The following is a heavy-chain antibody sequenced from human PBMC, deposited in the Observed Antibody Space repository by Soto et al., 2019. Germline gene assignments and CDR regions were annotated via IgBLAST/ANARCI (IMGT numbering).Heavy chain of an antibody. V-gene: IGHV1-18*01. CDR3: ARDVPTVTTGGPDY. J-gene: IGHJ4*02. Sequence: QVQLVQSGVEVEKPGASVKVSCKSSGYTFTSYGVSWVRQAPGQWLEWMGWISAYNGNTNYAQKFQGRVTMTTDTSTSTAYMELRSLRSDDTAVYCCARDVPTVTTGGPDYWGQGTLVTVSS. CDR2: ISAYNGNT. D-gene: IGHD4-17*01. CDR1: GYTFTSYG.